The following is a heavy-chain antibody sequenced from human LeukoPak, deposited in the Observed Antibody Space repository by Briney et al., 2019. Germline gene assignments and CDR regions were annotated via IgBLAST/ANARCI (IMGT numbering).Heavy chain of an antibody. D-gene: IGHD1-26*01. CDR3: AKDGDTVSGTYYFDMDV. CDR1: GFSFSDYD. J-gene: IGHJ6*03. CDR2: IRYDAINK. V-gene: IGHV3-30*02. Sequence: GGSLRLSCAASGFSFSDYDIHWVRQAPGKGLEWVAFIRYDAINKYYADSVKGRFTISRDNSRNTLYLQMNSLRAEDTALYYCAKDGDTVSGTYYFDMDVWGKGTTVTISS.